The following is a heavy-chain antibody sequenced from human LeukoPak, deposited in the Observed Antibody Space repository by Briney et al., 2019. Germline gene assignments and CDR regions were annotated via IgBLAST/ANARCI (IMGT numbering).Heavy chain of an antibody. Sequence: PGGSLRLSCAASGFTFSNYWMSWVRQAPGKGLEWVANIKQDGSEKYYVDSVKGRFTISRDNAKNSLYLQMNSLRAEDTAVYYCARAGAPLDRHYYYGMDVWGQGTTVTVSS. CDR2: IKQDGSEK. J-gene: IGHJ6*02. CDR3: ARAGAPLDRHYYYGMDV. D-gene: IGHD3/OR15-3a*01. CDR1: GFTFSNYW. V-gene: IGHV3-7*01.